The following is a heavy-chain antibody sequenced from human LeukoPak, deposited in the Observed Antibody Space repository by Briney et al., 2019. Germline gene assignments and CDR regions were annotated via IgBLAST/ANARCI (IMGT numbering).Heavy chain of an antibody. CDR1: GGTFISYA. J-gene: IGHJ4*02. D-gene: IGHD3-3*01. V-gene: IGHV1-69*05. Sequence: SVTVSFTASGGTFISYAISWVRQAPGQGREGVGGIIPIFGTANYAQKFQGRVTITTDESTRTAYIELSSLRSEDTAVYYCASPHILHFGAFDYWGQGTLVTVSS. CDR3: ASPHILHFGAFDY. CDR2: IIPIFGTA.